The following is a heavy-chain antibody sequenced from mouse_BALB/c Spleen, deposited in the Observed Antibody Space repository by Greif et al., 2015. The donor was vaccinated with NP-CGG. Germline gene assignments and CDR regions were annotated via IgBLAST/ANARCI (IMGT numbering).Heavy chain of an antibody. Sequence: VKLMESGPGLVAPSQSLSITCTVSGFSLTSYGVHWVRQPPGKGLEWLGVIWAGGSTNYNSALMSRLSISKDNPKSQVFLKMNSPQTDDTAMYYCASDGYYAMDYWGQGTSVTVSS. CDR1: GFSLTSYG. V-gene: IGHV2-9*02. CDR3: ASDGYYAMDY. CDR2: IWAGGST. J-gene: IGHJ4*01.